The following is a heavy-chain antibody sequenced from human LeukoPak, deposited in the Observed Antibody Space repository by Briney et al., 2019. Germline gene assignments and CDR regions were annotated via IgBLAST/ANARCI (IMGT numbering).Heavy chain of an antibody. CDR1: GFTFSSYA. D-gene: IGHD6-19*01. CDR3: AKASGISVAGDSYYYVDV. J-gene: IGHJ6*03. Sequence: GSLRLSCAASGFTFSSYAMSWVRQAPGKGLEWVSAISGSGGSTYYADSVKGRFTISRDNSRNTLYLQMISLRVEDTAVYYCAKASGISVAGDSYYYVDVWGKGTTVTISS. CDR2: ISGSGGST. V-gene: IGHV3-23*01.